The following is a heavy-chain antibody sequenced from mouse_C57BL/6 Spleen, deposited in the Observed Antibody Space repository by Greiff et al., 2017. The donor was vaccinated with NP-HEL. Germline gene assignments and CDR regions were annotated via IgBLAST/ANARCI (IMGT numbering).Heavy chain of an antibody. CDR3: TAHYAWFAY. Sequence: EVQRVESGGGLVQPGGSMKLSCVASGFTFSNYWMNWVRQSPEKGLEWVAQIRLKSDNYATHYAESVKGRFTISRDDSKSSVYLQMNNLRAEDTGIYYCTAHYAWFAYWGQGTLVTVSA. CDR2: IRLKSDNYAT. J-gene: IGHJ3*01. V-gene: IGHV6-3*01. CDR1: GFTFSNYW. D-gene: IGHD1-1*01.